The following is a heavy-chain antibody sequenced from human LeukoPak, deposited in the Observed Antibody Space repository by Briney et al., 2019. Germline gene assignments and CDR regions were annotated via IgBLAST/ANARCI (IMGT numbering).Heavy chain of an antibody. J-gene: IGHJ3*02. D-gene: IGHD2-2*02. CDR2: MNPNSGNT. Sequence: ASVNVSCKASGYTLTSYAMHWVRQAPGQGLEWMGRMNPNSGNTGYAQKFQGRVTITRNTSISTAYMELSSLRSEDTAVYYCARRDCSSTSCYKGDAFDIWGQGTMVTVSS. CDR3: ARRDCSSTSCYKGDAFDI. CDR1: GYTLTSYA. V-gene: IGHV1-8*03.